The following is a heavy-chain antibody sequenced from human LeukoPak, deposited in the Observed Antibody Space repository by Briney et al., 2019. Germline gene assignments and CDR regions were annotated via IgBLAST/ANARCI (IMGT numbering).Heavy chain of an antibody. Sequence: GASVKVSGKASGYTFTSYDINWVRQATGQGLEWMGWMNPNSGNTGYAQKFQGRVTMTRNTSISTAYMELSSLRSEDTAVYYCAGGRYPQPWYFDLWGRGTLVTVSS. J-gene: IGHJ2*01. CDR2: MNPNSGNT. CDR3: AGGRYPQPWYFDL. CDR1: GYTFTSYD. D-gene: IGHD2-2*01. V-gene: IGHV1-8*01.